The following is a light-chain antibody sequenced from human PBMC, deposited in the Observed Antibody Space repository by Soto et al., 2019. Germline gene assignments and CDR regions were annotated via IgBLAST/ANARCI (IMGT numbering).Light chain of an antibody. CDR3: QKYDSVPWS. Sequence: DIQMTQSPSSLSASVGDRVTITCRASQGIGNNLAWYQQKPGKVPKVLIYTASTLHSGVPSRFSGSGSGTDFTLNINSLQPEDVATYFCQKYDSVPWSFGHGTRVEI. V-gene: IGKV1-27*01. CDR2: TAS. J-gene: IGKJ1*01. CDR1: QGIGNN.